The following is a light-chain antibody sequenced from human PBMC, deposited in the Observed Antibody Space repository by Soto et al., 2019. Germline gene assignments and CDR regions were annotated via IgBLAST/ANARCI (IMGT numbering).Light chain of an antibody. V-gene: IGKV3-20*01. CDR2: DAS. CDR1: QSVSSN. Sequence: EIVMTQSPATLSVSPGERATLSCRASQSVSSNLAWYQQKPGQAPRLLIYDASNRATGIPARFIGSGSGTDFTLTISRLEPEDFAVYYCQQYGSSPRTFGQGTKVDIK. J-gene: IGKJ1*01. CDR3: QQYGSSPRT.